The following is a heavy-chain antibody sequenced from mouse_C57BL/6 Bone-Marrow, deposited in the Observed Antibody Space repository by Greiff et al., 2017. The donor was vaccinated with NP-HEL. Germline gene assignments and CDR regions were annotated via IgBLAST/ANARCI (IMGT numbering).Heavy chain of an antibody. J-gene: IGHJ2*01. CDR2: ISYDGSN. CDR3: ARAYGNYLDY. D-gene: IGHD2-10*02. CDR1: GYSITSGYY. V-gene: IGHV3-6*01. Sequence: VQLKESGPGLVKPSQSLSLTCSVTGYSITSGYYWNWIRRFPGNKLEWVGSISYDGSNNYSPSLKNRISITRDTSKNQFFLKLNSVTAEDTATYYSARAYGNYLDYWGQGTTLTVSS.